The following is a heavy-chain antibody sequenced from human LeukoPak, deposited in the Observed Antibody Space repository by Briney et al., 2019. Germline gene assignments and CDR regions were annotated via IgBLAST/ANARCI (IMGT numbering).Heavy chain of an antibody. Sequence: ASVKVSCKASGCTFTSYGISWVRQAPGQGLEWMGWISAYNGNTNYAQKLQGRVTMTTDTSASTAYMELRSLRSDDTAVYYCARESDPDYYGDYAWFDYWGQGTLVTVSS. CDR1: GCTFTSYG. J-gene: IGHJ4*02. V-gene: IGHV1-18*01. CDR2: ISAYNGNT. CDR3: ARESDPDYYGDYAWFDY. D-gene: IGHD4-17*01.